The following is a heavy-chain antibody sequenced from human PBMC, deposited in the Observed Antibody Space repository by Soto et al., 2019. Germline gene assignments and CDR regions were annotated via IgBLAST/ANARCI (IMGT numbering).Heavy chain of an antibody. Sequence: ASVKVSCKASGYTFTSYDINWVRQATGQGLEWMGWMNPNSGNTGYAQKFQGRVTMTRNTSISTAYMELSSLRSEDTTVYYCARSTDRYCSSTSCLPYFDYWGQGTLVTVSS. V-gene: IGHV1-8*01. D-gene: IGHD2-2*01. CDR2: MNPNSGNT. CDR1: GYTFTSYD. CDR3: ARSTDRYCSSTSCLPYFDY. J-gene: IGHJ4*02.